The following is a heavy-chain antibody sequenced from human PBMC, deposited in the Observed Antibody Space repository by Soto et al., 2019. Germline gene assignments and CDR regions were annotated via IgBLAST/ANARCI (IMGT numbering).Heavy chain of an antibody. J-gene: IGHJ3*02. V-gene: IGHV1-69*02. D-gene: IGHD2-15*01. Sequence: ASVKVSCKASGGTFSSYTISWVRQAPGQGLEWMGRIIPILGIANYAQKFQGRVTITADKSTSTAYMELSSLRSEDTAVYYCARYCSGGSCHDAFDIWGQGTMVTVSS. CDR2: IIPILGIA. CDR1: GGTFSSYT. CDR3: ARYCSGGSCHDAFDI.